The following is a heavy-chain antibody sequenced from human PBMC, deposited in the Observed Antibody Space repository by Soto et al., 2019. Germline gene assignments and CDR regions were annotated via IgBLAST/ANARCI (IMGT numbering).Heavy chain of an antibody. CDR3: ARVLGVGRDWFDP. J-gene: IGHJ5*02. CDR1: GGSISSYY. Sequence: QVQLQESGPGLVKPSETLSLTCTVSGGSISSYYWSWIRQPPGKGLEWIGYIYYSGSTNYNPSLKRRVTITVDTSKNQSSLKLSSVTAADTAVYYCARVLGVGRDWFDPWGQGTLVTVSS. D-gene: IGHD3-16*01. V-gene: IGHV4-59*01. CDR2: IYYSGST.